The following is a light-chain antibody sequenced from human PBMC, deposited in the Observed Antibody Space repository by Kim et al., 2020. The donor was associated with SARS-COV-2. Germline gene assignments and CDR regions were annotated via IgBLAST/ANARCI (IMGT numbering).Light chain of an antibody. CDR1: QSVSSN. CDR2: GAS. Sequence: EIVMTQSPATLSVSPGGRATLSCRASQSVSSNLAWYQQKPGQAPRLLIDGASTRATGIPARFSGSGSGTDFTLTISSLQSEDFAVYYCQQYHYWWTFGQGTKVDIK. V-gene: IGKV3D-15*01. J-gene: IGKJ1*01. CDR3: QQYHYWWT.